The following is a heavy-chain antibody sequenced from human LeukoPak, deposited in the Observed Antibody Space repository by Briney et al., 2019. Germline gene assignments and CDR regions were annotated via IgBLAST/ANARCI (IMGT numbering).Heavy chain of an antibody. Sequence: SETLSLTCTVSGVSISNNYFYWAWIRQPPGKGLELIGYVDHTGSTFHNSSLKSRVTISADTSQNQFSLSLTSVTAADTAVYYCATLGLLRGAGFNLATHFDHWGQGTLVAVSS. CDR2: VDHTGST. CDR3: ATLGLLRGAGFNLATHFDH. D-gene: IGHD1-26*01. J-gene: IGHJ4*02. V-gene: IGHV4-39*01. CDR1: GVSISNNYFY.